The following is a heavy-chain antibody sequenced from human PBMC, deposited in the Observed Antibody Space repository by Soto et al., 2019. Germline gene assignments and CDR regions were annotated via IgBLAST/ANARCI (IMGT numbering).Heavy chain of an antibody. CDR2: IIPMLGIT. J-gene: IGHJ4*02. CDR1: GGTFTSYT. CDR3: ARDKDQLPTD. Sequence: QVPLVQSGAEVKRPGSSVKVSCKTSGGTFTSYTIIWVRQAPGQGLEWMGRIIPMLGITNYAQKFQDRVTITAETSTNTAYMELSSLRSEDTDVYYCARDKDQLPTDWGQGTLVTVSS. D-gene: IGHD2-2*01. V-gene: IGHV1-69*02.